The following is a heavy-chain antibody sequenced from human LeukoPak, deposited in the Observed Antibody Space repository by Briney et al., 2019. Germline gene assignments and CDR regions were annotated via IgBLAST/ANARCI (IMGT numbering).Heavy chain of an antibody. D-gene: IGHD3-22*01. CDR2: IWYDGSNK. CDR3: ARDRDSSGYWALDY. CDR1: GFTFSSYG. Sequence: PGRSLRLSCAASGFTFSSYGMHWVRQAPGKGLEWVAVIWYDGSNKYYADSVKGRFTISRDNSKNTLYLQMNSLRAEDTAVYYCARDRDSSGYWALDYWGQRTLVTVSS. J-gene: IGHJ4*02. V-gene: IGHV3-33*01.